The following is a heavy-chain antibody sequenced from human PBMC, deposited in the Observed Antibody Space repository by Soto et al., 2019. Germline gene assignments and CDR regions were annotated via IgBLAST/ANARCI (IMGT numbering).Heavy chain of an antibody. V-gene: IGHV3-30*03. CDR2: ISRDGGTQ. CDR3: TGEVASGY. CDR1: GFTVSSYG. Sequence: GGSLRLSCAASGFTVSSYGMHWVRQAPGKGLEWVAVISRDGGTQYYADSVKGRFTISKDNSRNTLFLEMNSLRGDDMAVYYCTGEVASGYWGQGTLVTVSS. D-gene: IGHD3-10*01. J-gene: IGHJ4*02.